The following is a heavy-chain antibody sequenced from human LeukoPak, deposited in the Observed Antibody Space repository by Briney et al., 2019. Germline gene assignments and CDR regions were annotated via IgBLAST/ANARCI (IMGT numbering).Heavy chain of an antibody. CDR1: GYTFTGYY. Sequence: ASVKVSCQASGYTFTGYYIHWVRQAPGQGLEWMGWINPNTFGTNYAQNFQGRVTMTRDTSISTAYMEVSRLRSDDTAVYYCARAAAADLANYFDYWGQGTLVTVSS. CDR3: ARAAAADLANYFDY. J-gene: IGHJ4*02. D-gene: IGHD6-13*01. CDR2: INPNTFGT. V-gene: IGHV1-2*02.